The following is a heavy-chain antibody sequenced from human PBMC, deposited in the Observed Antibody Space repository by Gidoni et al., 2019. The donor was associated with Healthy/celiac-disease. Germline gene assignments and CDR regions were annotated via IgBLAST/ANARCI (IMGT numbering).Heavy chain of an antibody. J-gene: IGHJ4*02. CDR2: INWNSGSI. CDR1: GFTFDVYA. Sequence: EVQLVVSGGGLVQPGRSLRLSCAASGFTFDVYAMHWVRHAPGKGLEWVSGINWNSGSIDYSDLVSGRFTISKDNAKNSLYLQMNSLGAEDTVLYYCAKAILDRTRGWLQYRYLDYWGKGTLVTVSS. D-gene: IGHD2-2*01. CDR3: AKAILDRTRGWLQYRYLDY. V-gene: IGHV3-9*01.